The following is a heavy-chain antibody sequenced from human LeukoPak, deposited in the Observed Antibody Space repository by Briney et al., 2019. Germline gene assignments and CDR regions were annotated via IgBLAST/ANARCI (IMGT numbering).Heavy chain of an antibody. CDR1: GGSFSGYY. Sequence: PSETLSLTGAGYGGSFSGYYWSWLGQPPGKGLEWIGEINHSGSTNYSPSLKSRVTISVDTSKNQFSLKLSSVTAADTAVYYCARGTRSIGITMVRGVMYSFDPWGQGTLVTVSS. V-gene: IGHV4-34*01. J-gene: IGHJ5*02. D-gene: IGHD3-10*01. CDR3: ARGTRSIGITMVRGVMYSFDP. CDR2: INHSGST.